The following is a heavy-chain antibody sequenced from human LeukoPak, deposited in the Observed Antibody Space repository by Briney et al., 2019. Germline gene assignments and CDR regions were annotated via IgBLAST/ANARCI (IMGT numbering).Heavy chain of an antibody. CDR3: VRDLIDAWWPSPPTDY. V-gene: IGHV3-30*03. D-gene: IGHD2-8*02. J-gene: IGHJ4*02. CDR2: ISYDGRNR. Sequence: PGGSLRLSCSVSGFTFMNYDMHWVRQAPGKGPQWVAVISYDGRNRYYTDSVRGRFTISRDNSNNTLFLHMNSLRAEDTAVYFCVRDLIDAWWPSPPTDYGGQGTLVTLSS. CDR1: GFTFMNYD.